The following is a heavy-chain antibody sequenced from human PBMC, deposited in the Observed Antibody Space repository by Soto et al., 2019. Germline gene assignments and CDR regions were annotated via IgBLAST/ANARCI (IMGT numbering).Heavy chain of an antibody. D-gene: IGHD3-22*01. CDR1: GFTFSSFA. CDR3: VRTTYFSDSSGYTRCFDY. Sequence: GGSLRLSCKGSGFTFSSFAIQWVRQAPGKGLEWVAAISDDGTNKYTADSVKGRFTISRDNSRNTVYLQVNSLRIEDTAVYYCVRTTYFSDSSGYTRCFDYWGQGTLVTVSS. J-gene: IGHJ4*02. V-gene: IGHV3-30*04. CDR2: ISDDGTNK.